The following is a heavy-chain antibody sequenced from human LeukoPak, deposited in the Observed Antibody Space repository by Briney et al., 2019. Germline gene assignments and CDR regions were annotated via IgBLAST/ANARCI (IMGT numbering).Heavy chain of an antibody. CDR1: GYSISSGYY. CDR3: VRVVYYYYYMDV. D-gene: IGHD2-15*01. CDR2: TYHSGST. V-gene: IGHV4-38-2*02. Sequence: SQTLSLTCTVSGYSISSGYYWGWIRQPPGKGLEWIGSTYHSGSTYYNPSLKSRVTISVDTSKNQFSLKLSSVTAADTAVYYCVRVVYYYYYMDVWGKGTTVTVSS. J-gene: IGHJ6*03.